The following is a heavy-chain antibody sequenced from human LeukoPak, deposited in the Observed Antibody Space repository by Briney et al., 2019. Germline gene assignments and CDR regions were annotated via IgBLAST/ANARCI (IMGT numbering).Heavy chain of an antibody. CDR2: IFSGNGIK. J-gene: IGHJ6*02. CDR1: GFTFSDYT. CDR3: AILVLPNYGLDV. Sequence: PGGSLRLSCAASGFTFSDYTVNWVRQAPGKGLEWVSNIFSGNGIKNYADSVEGRFTISRDNAKNLVFLQMNSLRDDDTAVYYCAILVLPNYGLDVWGLGTTVTVSS. V-gene: IGHV3-48*02. D-gene: IGHD3-16*01.